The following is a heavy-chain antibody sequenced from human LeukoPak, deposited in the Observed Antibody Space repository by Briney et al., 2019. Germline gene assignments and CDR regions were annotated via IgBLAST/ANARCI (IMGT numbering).Heavy chain of an antibody. CDR1: GFTFDDYT. J-gene: IGHJ4*02. V-gene: IGHV3-43*02. Sequence: GGSLRLSCAASGFTFDDYTMHRVRQAPGKGLEWVSLISGDGGSTFYADSVKGRFTISRDNSKISLYLQMNSLRTEDTALYYCAKDMHYDSSGYYYVGFDYWGQGTLVTVSS. CDR2: ISGDGGST. D-gene: IGHD3-22*01. CDR3: AKDMHYDSSGYYYVGFDY.